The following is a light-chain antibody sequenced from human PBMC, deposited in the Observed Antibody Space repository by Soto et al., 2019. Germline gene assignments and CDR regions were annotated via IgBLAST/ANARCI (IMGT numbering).Light chain of an antibody. V-gene: IGLV2-8*01. J-gene: IGLJ2*01. CDR2: EDS. Sequence: QSALTQPPSASGSLGQSVTIPCTGTSSDVGDYNYVSWYQQHPGKVPKLMIYEDSKRPSGVPDRFSGSKSGNTASLTVSGLQAEDEADYYCSSFAGSPVVFGGGTKLTVL. CDR3: SSFAGSPVV. CDR1: SSDVGDYNY.